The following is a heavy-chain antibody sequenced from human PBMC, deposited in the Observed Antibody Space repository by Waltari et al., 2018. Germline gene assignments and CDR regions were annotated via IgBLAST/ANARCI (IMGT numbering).Heavy chain of an antibody. J-gene: IGHJ6*02. Sequence: QVQLQESGPGLVKPSQTLSLTCTVSGGSISRGGYCWRWIRPPPGKGLEWIGYIYYSGSTYYNPSLKSRVTISVDTSKNQFSLKLSSVTAADTAVYYCARGGEEVRGVIIPLDVWGQGTTVTVSS. CDR3: ARGGEEVRGVIIPLDV. CDR2: IYYSGST. V-gene: IGHV4-31*03. CDR1: GGSISRGGYC. D-gene: IGHD3-10*01.